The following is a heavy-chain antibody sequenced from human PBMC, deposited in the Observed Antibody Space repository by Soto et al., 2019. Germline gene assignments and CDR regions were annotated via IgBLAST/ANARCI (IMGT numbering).Heavy chain of an antibody. J-gene: IGHJ6*02. CDR3: ARGPRLPWFGVDAMDV. Sequence: PSETLSLTCAVYGGSFSGYYWSWIRQPPGKGLEWIGEINHSGSTNHNPSLKSRVTISVDTSKNQFSLKLSSVTAADTAVYYCARGPRLPWFGVDAMDVLGQGPMVT. D-gene: IGHD3-10*01. CDR1: GGSFSGYY. CDR2: INHSGST. V-gene: IGHV4-34*01.